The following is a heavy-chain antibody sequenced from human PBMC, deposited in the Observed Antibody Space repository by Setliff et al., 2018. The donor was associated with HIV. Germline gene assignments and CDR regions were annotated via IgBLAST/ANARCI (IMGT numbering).Heavy chain of an antibody. CDR1: GHTFTNVD. CDR2: MNPNTGVS. Sequence: GASVKVSCKASGHTFTNVDIHWLRRATGQGLEWMGWMNPNTGVSGYALKFQARVTMTRDTSISTAYMELRSLRSEDTAVYYCARDKTPIFGVVIATNWFDPWGQGTLVTVSS. V-gene: IGHV1-8*01. CDR3: ARDKTPIFGVVIATNWFDP. D-gene: IGHD3-3*01. J-gene: IGHJ5*02.